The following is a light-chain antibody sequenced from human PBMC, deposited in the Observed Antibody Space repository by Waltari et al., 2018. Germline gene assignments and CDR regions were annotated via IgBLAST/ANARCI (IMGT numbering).Light chain of an antibody. V-gene: IGKV1-39*01. J-gene: IGKJ3*01. CDR2: GAS. CDR3: QQGYRIPLA. Sequence: DIQMTQSPSSLSASVGDRVTITCRASQSINTYLNLYQRKPGEAPKPLIYGASTLESGVPSRFSGSGSGTDFTLTISSLQPEDFATYYCQQGYRIPLAFGPGAKVEMK. CDR1: QSINTY.